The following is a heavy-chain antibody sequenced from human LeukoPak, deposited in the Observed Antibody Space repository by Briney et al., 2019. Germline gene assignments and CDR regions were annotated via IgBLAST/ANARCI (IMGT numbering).Heavy chain of an antibody. CDR3: AHTVTLRYFQF. J-gene: IGHJ1*01. D-gene: IGHD4-17*01. CDR1: GFTVSSSY. CDR2: IYSGGST. Sequence: GGSLRLSCAASGFTVSSSYMSWVRQAPGKGLEWVSVIYSGGSTFYADSGRGRFTISRDNAKNSLYLQMNSLRTEDTALYYCAHTVTLRYFQFWGQGTLVTVSS. V-gene: IGHV3-53*01.